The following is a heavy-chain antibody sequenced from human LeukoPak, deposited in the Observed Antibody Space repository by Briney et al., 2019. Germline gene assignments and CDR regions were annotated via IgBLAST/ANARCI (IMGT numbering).Heavy chain of an antibody. J-gene: IGHJ3*02. CDR1: GFTFSSYN. D-gene: IGHD2-15*01. V-gene: IGHV3-21*01. CDR3: AKDSTIYCSGGTCSRIDI. CDR2: ISGSSSYI. Sequence: GGSLRLSCAASGFTFSSYNMNWVRQAPGKGLEWVSLISGSSSYIYYADSVKGRFTISRDNARKSLYLQMNTLRAEDTAVYYCAKDSTIYCSGGTCSRIDIWGQGTMVTVSS.